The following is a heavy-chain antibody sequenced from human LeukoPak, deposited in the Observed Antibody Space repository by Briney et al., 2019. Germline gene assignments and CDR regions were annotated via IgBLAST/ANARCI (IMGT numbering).Heavy chain of an antibody. J-gene: IGHJ4*02. D-gene: IGHD5-12*01. CDR3: ARDRGTAYDAAGGY. CDR2: MSPNSGST. V-gene: IGHV1-8*01. CDR1: GYTFTSYD. Sequence: ASVTVSCRASGYTFTSYDIFWVRQAPGQGLEWMGWMSPNSGSTVSAQKFQGRITMTRDTSISTAYMELSSLRSDDTAVYFCARDRGTAYDAAGGYWGQGTLVTVSS.